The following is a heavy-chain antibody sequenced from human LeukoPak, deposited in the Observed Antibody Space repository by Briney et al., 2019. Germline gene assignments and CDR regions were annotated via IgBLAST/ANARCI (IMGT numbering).Heavy chain of an antibody. CDR1: GFTFSSYA. CDR3: AKDRYNYGSTSSDY. D-gene: IGHD5-18*01. CDR2: INGSGGST. J-gene: IGHJ4*02. V-gene: IGHV3-23*01. Sequence: RGSLRLSCAASGFTFSSYAMSWVRQAPGKGLEWVSAINGSGGSTDYADSVKGRFTISRDNTKNMLYLQKNSLRAEDTAVYYCAKDRYNYGSTSSDYWGQGTLVTVSS.